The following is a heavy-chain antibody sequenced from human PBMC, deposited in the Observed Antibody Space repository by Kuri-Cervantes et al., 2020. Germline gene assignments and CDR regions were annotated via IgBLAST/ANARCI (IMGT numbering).Heavy chain of an antibody. V-gene: IGHV1-24*01. D-gene: IGHD3-3*01. CDR2: FDPEDGET. J-gene: IGHJ4*02. CDR1: GYTFTGYY. CDR3: ATVQVLRFLEWFSY. Sequence: ASVKVSCKASGYTFTGYYMHWVRQAPGKGLEWMGGFDPEDGETIYAQKFQGRVTMTEDTSTDTAYMELSSLRSEDTAVYYCATVQVLRFLEWFSYWGQGTLVTVSS.